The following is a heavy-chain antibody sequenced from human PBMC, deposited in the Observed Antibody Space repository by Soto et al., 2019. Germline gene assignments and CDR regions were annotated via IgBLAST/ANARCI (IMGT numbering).Heavy chain of an antibody. Sequence: ASVKVSCKASGYTFTSYDINWVRQATGQGLEWMGWMNPNSGTTGYAQKFQGRVTMTRNTSISTAYMELRSLTSEDTAMYYCARGVMWPDYYDSSGYHGHYFDYWGQGTLVTVSS. D-gene: IGHD3-22*01. V-gene: IGHV1-8*01. CDR2: MNPNSGTT. CDR3: ARGVMWPDYYDSSGYHGHYFDY. CDR1: GYTFTSYD. J-gene: IGHJ4*02.